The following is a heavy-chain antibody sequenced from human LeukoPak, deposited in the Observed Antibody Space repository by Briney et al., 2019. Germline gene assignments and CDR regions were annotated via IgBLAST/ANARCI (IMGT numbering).Heavy chain of an antibody. D-gene: IGHD3-10*01. V-gene: IGHV3-21*01. CDR3: ARDQQKLLWFGARDGMDV. CDR2: ISGSSNYI. J-gene: IGHJ6*02. CDR1: GFTFSSYT. Sequence: GGSLRLSCEASGFTFSSYTMNWVRQAPGKGLEWVSSISGSSNYIYYAESLKGRFIVSRDNAKNSLYLQMNSLRAEDTAVYYCARDQQKLLWFGARDGMDVWGQGTTVTVSS.